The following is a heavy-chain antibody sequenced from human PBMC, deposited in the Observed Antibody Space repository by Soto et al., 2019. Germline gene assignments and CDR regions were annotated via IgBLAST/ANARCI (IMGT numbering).Heavy chain of an antibody. D-gene: IGHD2-2*01. CDR3: ASYHCSSTSCYDNWFDP. Sequence: GASVKVSCKTSGYTFTSYAMHWGRQAPGQRLEWMGWINAGNGNTKYSQKFQGRVTITRDTSASTAYMELSSLRSEDTAVYYCASYHCSSTSCYDNWFDPWGQGTLVTVSS. J-gene: IGHJ5*02. CDR1: GYTFTSYA. CDR2: INAGNGNT. V-gene: IGHV1-3*01.